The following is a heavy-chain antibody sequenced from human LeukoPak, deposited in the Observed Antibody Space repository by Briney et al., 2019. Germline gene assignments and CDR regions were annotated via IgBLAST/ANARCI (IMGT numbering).Heavy chain of an antibody. D-gene: IGHD1-26*01. CDR1: GGSISSGDYY. V-gene: IGHV4-30-4*01. CDR2: IYYSGST. J-gene: IGHJ4*02. Sequence: TSQTLSLTCTVSGGSISSGDYYWSWIRQPPGKGLEWIGYIYYSGSTNYNPSLKSRLTISVDKSKNQFSLKLSSVTAADTAVYYCARGSSESREDWGQGTLVTVSS. CDR3: ARGSSESRED.